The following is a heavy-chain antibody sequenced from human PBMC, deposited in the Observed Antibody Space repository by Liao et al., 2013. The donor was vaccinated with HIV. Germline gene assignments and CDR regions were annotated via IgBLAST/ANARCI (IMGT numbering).Heavy chain of an antibody. CDR2: LYVGGTT. Sequence: QVQLQESGPGLVKPSETLSLICSVSGGSISGYYLNWIRQPAGKTLEWIGRLYVGGTTNFNPSLKGRVTMSADTSKNQFSLNLTSVTAADTAMYYCARGSKRRRAFDVWGPGTLVTVSS. J-gene: IGHJ3*01. CDR3: ARGSKRRRAFDV. CDR1: GGSISGYY. V-gene: IGHV4-4*07. D-gene: IGHD6-6*01.